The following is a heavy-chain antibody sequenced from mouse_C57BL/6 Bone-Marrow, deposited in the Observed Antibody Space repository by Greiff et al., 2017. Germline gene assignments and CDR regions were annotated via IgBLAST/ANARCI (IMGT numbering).Heavy chain of an antibody. CDR3: AINLYSNYDY. CDR2: IYPGDGDT. Sequence: QVQLQQSGPELVKPGASVKISCKASGYAFSSSWMNWVKQRPGKGLEWIGRIYPGDGDTNYNGKFKGKATLTADKSSSTAYMQLSSLTSEDSAVYFCAINLYSNYDYWGQGTTLTVSS. J-gene: IGHJ2*01. D-gene: IGHD2-5*01. CDR1: GYAFSSSW. V-gene: IGHV1-82*01.